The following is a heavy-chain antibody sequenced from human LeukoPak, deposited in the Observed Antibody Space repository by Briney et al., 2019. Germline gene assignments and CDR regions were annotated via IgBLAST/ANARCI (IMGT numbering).Heavy chain of an antibody. CDR2: FYSGGST. Sequence: GGSLRLSCAASGFTFSSYSMNWVRQAPGKGLEWVSIFYSGGSTNYADSVKGRFTLSRDNSKNTLYLQMNNLRVEDTAVYYCARAAAVTRWFDPWGQGTLVTVSS. J-gene: IGHJ5*02. V-gene: IGHV3-66*01. CDR3: ARAAAVTRWFDP. D-gene: IGHD4-17*01. CDR1: GFTFSSYS.